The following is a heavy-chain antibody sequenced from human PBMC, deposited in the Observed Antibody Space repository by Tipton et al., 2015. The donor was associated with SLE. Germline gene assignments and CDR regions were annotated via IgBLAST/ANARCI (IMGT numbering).Heavy chain of an antibody. D-gene: IGHD5-12*01. CDR1: DYSISSTYY. V-gene: IGHV4-38-2*01. CDR3: ATNGHGETYEFFTEYLRH. CDR2: IYHTGTT. Sequence: TLSLTCVVSDYSISSTYYWGWIRQPPGKGLEWIGNIYHTGTTYYIPSLKSRVTISIDTSKNNFSLKMTAVTAADTAVYYCATNGHGETYEFFTEYLRHWGQGTLVIVSS. J-gene: IGHJ1*01.